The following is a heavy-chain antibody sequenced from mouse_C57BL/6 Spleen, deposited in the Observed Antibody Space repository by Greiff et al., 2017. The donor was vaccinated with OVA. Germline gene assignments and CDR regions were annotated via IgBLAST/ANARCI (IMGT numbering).Heavy chain of an antibody. CDR2: IDPSDSYT. CDR3: ATGYYYGSSYHWYFDV. D-gene: IGHD1-1*01. J-gene: IGHJ1*03. CDR1: GYTFTSYW. Sequence: QVQLQQPGAELVRPGTSVKLSCKASGYTFTSYWMHWVKQRPGQGLEWIGVIDPSDSYTNYNQKFKGKATLTVDTSSSTAYMQLSSLTSEDSAVYYCATGYYYGSSYHWYFDVWGTGTTVTVSS. V-gene: IGHV1-59*01.